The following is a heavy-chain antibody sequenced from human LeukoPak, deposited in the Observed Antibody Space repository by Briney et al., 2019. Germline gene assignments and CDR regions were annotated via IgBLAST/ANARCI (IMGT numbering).Heavy chain of an antibody. CDR1: GYTFTSYG. J-gene: IGHJ4*02. Sequence: GASVKVSCKASGYTFTSYGISWVRQAHGQGLEWMGWISAYNGNTNYAQKLQGRVTMTTDTSTSTAYMELRSLRSDDTAVYYCARDQGGSWYQGYEDYWGQGTLVTVSS. D-gene: IGHD6-13*01. CDR3: ARDQGGSWYQGYEDY. CDR2: ISAYNGNT. V-gene: IGHV1-18*01.